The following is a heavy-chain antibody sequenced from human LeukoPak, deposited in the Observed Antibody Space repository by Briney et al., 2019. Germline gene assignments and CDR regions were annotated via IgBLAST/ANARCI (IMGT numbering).Heavy chain of an antibody. Sequence: SVKVSCKASGGTFSSYAISWVRQAPGQGLEWMVGIIRIFDTANYAQKFQGRVTITADKSTSTAYMELSSLRSEDTAVYYCARTCALSGGSCYSVYYYYGMDVWGKGTTVTVSS. J-gene: IGHJ6*04. CDR1: GGTFSSYA. D-gene: IGHD2-15*01. CDR2: IIRIFDTA. V-gene: IGHV1-69*06. CDR3: ARTCALSGGSCYSVYYYYGMDV.